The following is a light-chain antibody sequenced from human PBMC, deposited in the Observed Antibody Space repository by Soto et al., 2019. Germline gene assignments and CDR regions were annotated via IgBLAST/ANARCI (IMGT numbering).Light chain of an antibody. J-gene: IGKJ4*01. CDR1: QGITSW. V-gene: IGKV1-12*01. CDR2: AAS. Sequence: DIQMTQSPSSVSASVGDRVTITCRASQGITSWLACYQQKPGRAPKLLIYAASSLQSGVPSRFSGSGSGREFTRTISSLQPEDFATYFCQQTSSFPLTFGGGTKVEIK. CDR3: QQTSSFPLT.